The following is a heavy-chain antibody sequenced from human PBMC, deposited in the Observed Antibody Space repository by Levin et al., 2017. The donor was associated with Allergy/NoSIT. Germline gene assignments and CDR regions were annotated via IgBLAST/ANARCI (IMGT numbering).Heavy chain of an antibody. CDR1: GGSFSGYY. D-gene: IGHD4-17*01. CDR2: INHSGST. CDR3: ASTGSDY. Sequence: SSETLSLTCAVYGGSFSGYYWSWIRQPPGKGLEWIGEINHSGSTNYNPSLKSRVTISVDTSKNQFSLKLSSVTAADTAVYYWASTGSDYWGQGTLVTVSS. V-gene: IGHV4-34*01. J-gene: IGHJ4*02.